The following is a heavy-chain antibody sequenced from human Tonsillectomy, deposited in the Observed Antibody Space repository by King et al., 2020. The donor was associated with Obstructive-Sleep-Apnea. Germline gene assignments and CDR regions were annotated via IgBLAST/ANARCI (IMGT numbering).Heavy chain of an antibody. D-gene: IGHD3/OR15-3a*01. CDR1: GFSFINAW. J-gene: IGHJ4*02. CDR2: IKRKTDGGTT. CDR3: TTDLRTGRDY. Sequence: VQLVESGGGLVKPGGSLRLSCEASGFSFINAWMSWVRQDPGEGLEWVGRIKRKTDGGTTDYAAPVKGRLTISRDDSKNTLYLQVNSLKIEDTAVYYCTTDLRTGRDYWGQGALVTVSS. V-gene: IGHV3-15*01.